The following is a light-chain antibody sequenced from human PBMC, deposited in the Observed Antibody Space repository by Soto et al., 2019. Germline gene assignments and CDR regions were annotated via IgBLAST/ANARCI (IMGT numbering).Light chain of an antibody. V-gene: IGLV2-8*01. CDR1: SSDVGAYNH. Sequence: QSALTQPPSASGSPGQSVTISCTGTSSDVGAYNHVSWYQQHPGKVPKLMIYEVNKRPSGVPDRFSGSKSGNTASLTVSGLQAEDEADYYCSSYAARNNWVFGGGTKVTVL. CDR3: SSYAARNNWV. J-gene: IGLJ3*02. CDR2: EVN.